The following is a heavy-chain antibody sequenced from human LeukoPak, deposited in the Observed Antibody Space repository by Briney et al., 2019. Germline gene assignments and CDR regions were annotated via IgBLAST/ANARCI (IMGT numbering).Heavy chain of an antibody. CDR3: ARDRYCSSASCYAGFDS. J-gene: IGHJ4*02. CDR1: GFTFSSYD. D-gene: IGHD2-2*01. V-gene: IGHV3-48*01. Sequence: GGSLRLSCAASGFTFSSYDMSWVRQAPGKGLEWVSYISSGGGTTYYADSVKGRFTMSRDNAQNSLHLQMNSLGAEDTAVYYCARDRYCSSASCYAGFDSWGQGTLVTVSS. CDR2: ISSGGGTT.